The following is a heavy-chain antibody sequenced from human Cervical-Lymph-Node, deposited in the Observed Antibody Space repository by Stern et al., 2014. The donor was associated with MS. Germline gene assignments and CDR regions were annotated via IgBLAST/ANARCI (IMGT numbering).Heavy chain of an antibody. Sequence: QVQLVESGGGVVQPGRSLRLSCAASGFTFSHYAMHWVRQAPDKGLEWVALISGDGASKYYADSVKGRFTISRDTSKNTLHLQMNSLTYEDTAVYYCARDVVARGEYWGQGTLVTVSS. J-gene: IGHJ4*02. CDR2: ISGDGASK. CDR3: ARDVVARGEY. V-gene: IGHV3-30-3*01. D-gene: IGHD3-16*01. CDR1: GFTFSHYA.